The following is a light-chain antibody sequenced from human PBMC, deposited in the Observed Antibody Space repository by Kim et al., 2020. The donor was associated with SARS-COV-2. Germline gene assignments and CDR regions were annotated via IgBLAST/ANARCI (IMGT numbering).Light chain of an antibody. V-gene: IGKV3-15*01. Sequence: EIVMTQSPATLSVSPGERATLSCRVSQSVSNLAWYQQKPGQAPRLLIYDASTRATGIPGRFSGSGSGTEFTLTISSLQSGDFAVYYCQQYNNWPPTIGPGTKVDIK. CDR3: QQYNNWPPT. CDR2: DAS. CDR1: QSVSN. J-gene: IGKJ3*01.